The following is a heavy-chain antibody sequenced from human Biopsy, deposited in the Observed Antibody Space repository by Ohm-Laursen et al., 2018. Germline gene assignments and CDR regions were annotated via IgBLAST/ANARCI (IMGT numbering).Heavy chain of an antibody. Sequence: ASVKVSCEAPGGTFSNYGVNWVRQAPGQGLEWLGGNIPILGTGNYAQKFQDRVTVAADTSTSTATMELRSLRSDDTAVYYCAAKLTGYFHHWGQGTLVIVSS. V-gene: IGHV1-69*06. J-gene: IGHJ1*01. D-gene: IGHD3-9*01. CDR2: NIPILGTG. CDR1: GGTFSNYG. CDR3: AAKLTGYFHH.